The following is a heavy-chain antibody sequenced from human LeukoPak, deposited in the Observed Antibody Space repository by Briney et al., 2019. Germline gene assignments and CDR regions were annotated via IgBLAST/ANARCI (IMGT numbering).Heavy chain of an antibody. CDR3: AQWGNNMDV. CDR2: INYSGST. Sequence: SETLSLTCTVSGGSISSSRYYWAWIRQPPGKGLEWIGEINYSGSTKYNPSLKSRVTISIDTSKNQFSLKLSSVTAADTAVYYCAQWGNNMDVWGKGTTVTVSS. CDR1: GGSISSSRYY. V-gene: IGHV4-39*07. J-gene: IGHJ6*03. D-gene: IGHD3-16*01.